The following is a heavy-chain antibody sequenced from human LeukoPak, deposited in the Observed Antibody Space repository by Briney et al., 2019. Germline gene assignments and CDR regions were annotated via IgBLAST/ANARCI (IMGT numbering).Heavy chain of an antibody. CDR3: ARVEDLDSSPDY. D-gene: IGHD6-13*01. CDR1: GFTFNDYT. J-gene: IGHJ4*02. Sequence: GGSLRLSCAASGFTFNDYTMHWVRQAPGKGLEWVSLITWDGISTYYADSVKGRFTISRDNSKNTLYLQMNSLRAEDTAVYYCARVEDLDSSPDYWGQGTLVTVSS. V-gene: IGHV3-43*01. CDR2: ITWDGIST.